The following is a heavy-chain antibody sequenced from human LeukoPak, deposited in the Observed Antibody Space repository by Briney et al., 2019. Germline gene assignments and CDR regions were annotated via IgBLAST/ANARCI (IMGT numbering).Heavy chain of an antibody. J-gene: IGHJ5*02. CDR3: ARDASSSWYLNLFDP. CDR1: GFTFSSYG. D-gene: IGHD6-13*01. Sequence: PGRSLRLSCAASGFTFSSYGMHWVRQAPGKGLEWVAVIWYDGSNKYYADSVKGRFTISRDNSKNTLYLQMNSLRAEDTAVYYCARDASSSWYLNLFDPWGQGTLVTVSS. CDR2: IWYDGSNK. V-gene: IGHV3-33*01.